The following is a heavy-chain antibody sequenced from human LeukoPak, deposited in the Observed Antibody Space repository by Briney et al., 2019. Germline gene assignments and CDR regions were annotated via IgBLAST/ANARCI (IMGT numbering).Heavy chain of an antibody. CDR3: TRGPLYCSGGSCYPWFDP. D-gene: IGHD2-15*01. V-gene: IGHV3-15*01. CDR1: GFTFSNAW. CDR2: IKSKTDGGTT. J-gene: IGHJ5*02. Sequence: PGGSLRLSCAASGFTFSNAWMSWVRQAPGKGLEWVGRIKSKTDGGTTDYAAPVKGRFTISRDDSKNTLYLQMNSLKTEDTAVYYCTRGPLYCSGGSCYPWFDPWGQGTLVTVSS.